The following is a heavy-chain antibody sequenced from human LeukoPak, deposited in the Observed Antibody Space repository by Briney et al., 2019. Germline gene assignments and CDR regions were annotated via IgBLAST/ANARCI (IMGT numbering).Heavy chain of an antibody. Sequence: GGSLRLSCAASGFTFSSYAMHWVRQAPGKGLEWVSSISSSSSYIYYADSVKGRFTISRDNAKNSLYLQMDSLRAEDTAMYYCARARSDNYYSGVNYWGQGTLVTVSS. CDR1: GFTFSSYA. D-gene: IGHD3-22*01. V-gene: IGHV3-21*04. CDR3: ARARSDNYYSGVNY. J-gene: IGHJ4*02. CDR2: ISSSSSYI.